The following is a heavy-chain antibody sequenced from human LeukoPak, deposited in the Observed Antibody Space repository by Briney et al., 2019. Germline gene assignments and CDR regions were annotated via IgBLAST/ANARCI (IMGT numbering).Heavy chain of an antibody. J-gene: IGHJ6*03. V-gene: IGHV4-39*01. D-gene: IGHD5-24*01. CDR1: GGSISSSDYY. Sequence: SETLSLTCTVSGGSISSSDYYWGWIRQPPGKGLEWIGSIYYSGSTYYNPSLRSRVTISVDTSKNQFSLKLSSVTAADTAVYYCARHQGGDGYNYYYYYMDVWGKGTTVTVSS. CDR2: IYYSGST. CDR3: ARHQGGDGYNYYYYYMDV.